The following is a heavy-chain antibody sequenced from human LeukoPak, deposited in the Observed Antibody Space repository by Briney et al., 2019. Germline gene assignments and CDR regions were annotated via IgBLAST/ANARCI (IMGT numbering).Heavy chain of an antibody. J-gene: IGHJ5*02. CDR3: ARHPYGLVREAFFDP. Sequence: SETLSLTCAVSGDSISSDNCWGWIRQPPGKGLEWIGSVCRNGDTNYNPPLKSRVTISIDTSKNQFSLKLTSVTAAATAVYYCARHPYGLVREAFFDPWGQGTLVTVSS. CDR1: GDSISSDNC. D-gene: IGHD6-19*01. V-gene: IGHV4-38-2*01. CDR2: VCRNGDT.